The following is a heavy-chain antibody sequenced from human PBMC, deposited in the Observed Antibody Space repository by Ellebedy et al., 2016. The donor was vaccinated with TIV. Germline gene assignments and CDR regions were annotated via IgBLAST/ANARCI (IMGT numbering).Heavy chain of an antibody. Sequence: SVKVSXXASGGSFSKYTISWVRQVPGQGLEWMGGIIPIFGAAKARQKFQGRVTITADESTTTAYMELTGLTSEDTGVYFCARDGGVTTEKATPLGWWGQGTLVTVSS. V-gene: IGHV1-69*13. D-gene: IGHD2-8*02. CDR1: GGSFSKYT. CDR2: IIPIFGAA. J-gene: IGHJ4*02. CDR3: ARDGGVTTEKATPLGW.